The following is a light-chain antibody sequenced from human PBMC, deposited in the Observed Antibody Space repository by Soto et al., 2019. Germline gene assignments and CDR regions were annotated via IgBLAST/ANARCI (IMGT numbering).Light chain of an antibody. J-gene: IGKJ1*01. CDR3: QQYNSYWT. Sequence: DIQMTQSPSTLSASVGDRVTITCRASPSISSWLDWYQQKPGKAPKLLTYRASNFESGVPSSLSVSGSVTEFTLTTSSLQPDDFVTYDCQQYNSYWTFGQGTKVEIK. V-gene: IGKV1-5*03. CDR2: RAS. CDR1: PSISSW.